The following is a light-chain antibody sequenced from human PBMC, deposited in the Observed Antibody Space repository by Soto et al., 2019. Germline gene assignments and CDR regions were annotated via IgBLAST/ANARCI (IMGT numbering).Light chain of an antibody. CDR1: QNSSNW. CDR2: DAS. CDR3: QQYNSFWT. Sequence: DIQMTQSPSMLSASVGDRVTITCRASQNSSNWLAWYQQKPGKAPKLLIFDASSLGSGVPSRFSGSGSGTDFTLTISSLQPDDFATYYCQQYNSFWTCGQGTKVEIK. V-gene: IGKV1-5*01. J-gene: IGKJ1*01.